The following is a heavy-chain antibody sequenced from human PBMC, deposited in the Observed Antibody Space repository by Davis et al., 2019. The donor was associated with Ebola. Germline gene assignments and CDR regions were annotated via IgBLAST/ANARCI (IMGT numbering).Heavy chain of an antibody. CDR1: GFTFSSYE. V-gene: IGHV3-48*03. CDR3: VRDTENYFDY. J-gene: IGHJ4*02. Sequence: PGGSLRLSCAASGFTFSSYEMNWVSQAPGKGLEWVSYIDGSGITTYYADSVKGRFTVARDNAKNSLYLQMNSLRAEDTAVYYCVRDTENYFDYWGQGTVVTVSS. CDR2: IDGSGITT. D-gene: IGHD1-14*01.